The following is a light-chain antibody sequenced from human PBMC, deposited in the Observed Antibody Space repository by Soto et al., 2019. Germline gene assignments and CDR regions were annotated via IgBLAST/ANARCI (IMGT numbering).Light chain of an antibody. CDR1: EGVGSS. CDR3: QQYNDWPRT. CDR2: GAS. V-gene: IGKV3-15*01. J-gene: IGKJ1*01. Sequence: ETVMTQSPATLSVSPGARVPLSCRASEGVGSSLAWYQQKPGQAPRVLIYGASTTAPGIPARFSGSGSGTEFTLTISSLQSEDSAVYHCQQYNDWPRTFGQGTKVDIK.